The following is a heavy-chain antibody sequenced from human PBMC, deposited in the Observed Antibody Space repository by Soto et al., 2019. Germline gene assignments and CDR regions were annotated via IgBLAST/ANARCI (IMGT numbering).Heavy chain of an antibody. V-gene: IGHV1-3*01. J-gene: IGHJ6*02. D-gene: IGHD5-18*01. Sequence: QGRLVQSGAEVKKPGASVKVSCKASGYTFTSYAMHWVRQAPGQRLERMGCINAGNGNTKYSQKFQGRVTITRDTYARTAHMELRSRRSADTTVYYCAGGISDGRYYYYYGMDVWGQGPTVTVSS. CDR1: GYTFTSYA. CDR2: INAGNGNT. CDR3: AGGISDGRYYYYYGMDV.